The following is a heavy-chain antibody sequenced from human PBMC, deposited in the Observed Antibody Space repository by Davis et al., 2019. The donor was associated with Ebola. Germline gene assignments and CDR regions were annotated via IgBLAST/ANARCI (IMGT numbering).Heavy chain of an antibody. CDR3: ARNNRTLLWFGEFDY. Sequence: GESLKISCAASGFTFSKGWMNWVRQAPGKGLEWVSVIYSGGSTYYADSVKGRFTISRDNSKNTLYLQMNSLRAEDTAVYYCARNNRTLLWFGEFDYWGQGTLVTVSS. J-gene: IGHJ4*02. CDR1: GFTFSKGW. D-gene: IGHD3-10*01. CDR2: IYSGGST. V-gene: IGHV3-66*01.